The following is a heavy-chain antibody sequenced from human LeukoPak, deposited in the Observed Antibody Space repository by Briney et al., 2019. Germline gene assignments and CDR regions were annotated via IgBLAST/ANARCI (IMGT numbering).Heavy chain of an antibody. CDR3: ARDVGFDY. Sequence: GGSLRLSCAASGFTFDDYGMSWVRQAPGKGLEWVSSISSSSSYIYYADSVKGRFTISRDNAKNSLYLQMNSLSAEDTAVYYCARDVGFDYWGQGTLVTVSS. D-gene: IGHD1-26*01. CDR1: GFTFDDYG. J-gene: IGHJ4*02. V-gene: IGHV3-21*01. CDR2: ISSSSSYI.